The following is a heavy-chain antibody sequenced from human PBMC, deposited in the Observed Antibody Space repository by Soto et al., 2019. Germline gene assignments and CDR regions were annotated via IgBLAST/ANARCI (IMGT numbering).Heavy chain of an antibody. J-gene: IGHJ5*02. CDR2: IYHSGST. CDR1: GGSISSGGYS. D-gene: IGHD3-10*01. Sequence: PSETLSLTCAVSGGSISSGGYSWSWIRQPPGKGLEWIGYIYHSGSTYYNPSLKSRVTISVDRSKNQFSLKLSSVTAADTAVYYCAMLTMVRGAPGWFDPWGQGTLVTVSS. CDR3: AMLTMVRGAPGWFDP. V-gene: IGHV4-30-2*01.